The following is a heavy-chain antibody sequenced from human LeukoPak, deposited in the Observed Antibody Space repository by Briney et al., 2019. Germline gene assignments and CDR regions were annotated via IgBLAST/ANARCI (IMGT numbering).Heavy chain of an antibody. V-gene: IGHV1-46*01. J-gene: IGHJ4*02. CDR1: GYTFTSYF. CDR3: ARASLYDNFDY. Sequence: GASVKVSCKASGYTFTSYFLHWVRQGPGQGLEWMAMINPSGGSTRYPQNFQGRVTVTRDTSTSTVYMELSSLRREDTAVYFCARASLYDNFDYWGQGTLVTVSS. D-gene: IGHD3-9*01. CDR2: INPSGGST.